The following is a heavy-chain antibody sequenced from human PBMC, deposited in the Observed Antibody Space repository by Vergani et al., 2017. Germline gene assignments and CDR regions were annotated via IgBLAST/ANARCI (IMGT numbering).Heavy chain of an antibody. D-gene: IGHD3-22*01. J-gene: IGHJ4*02. CDR3: ARAAKEYYYDSSGYPKDYFDY. V-gene: IGHV3-30*03. Sequence: QVQLVESGGGLVKPGGSLRLSCAASGFTFSSYGMHWVRQAPGKGLEWVAVISYDGSNKYYADSVKGRFTISRDNSKNTLYLQMNSLRAEDTAVYYCARAAKEYYYDSSGYPKDYFDYWGQGTLVTVSS. CDR1: GFTFSSYG. CDR2: ISYDGSNK.